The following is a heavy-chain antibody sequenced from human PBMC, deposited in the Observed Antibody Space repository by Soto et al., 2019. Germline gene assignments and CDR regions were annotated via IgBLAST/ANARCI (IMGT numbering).Heavy chain of an antibody. Sequence: QVQLLQSGAEVKEPGASVKVLCKASGYIFANYYMHWVRQAPGQGLEWMAIINPYGGSTNYAQNFQGRLTLTSDTSTSTVYMELSSLRSEDTAVYYCARELLRADSWGQGTLVTVSS. J-gene: IGHJ4*02. CDR1: GYIFANYY. D-gene: IGHD2-8*01. CDR3: ARELLRADS. CDR2: INPYGGST. V-gene: IGHV1-46*01.